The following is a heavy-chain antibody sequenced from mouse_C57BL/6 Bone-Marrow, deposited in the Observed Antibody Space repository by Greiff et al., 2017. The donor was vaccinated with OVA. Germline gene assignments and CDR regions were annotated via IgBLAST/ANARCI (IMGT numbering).Heavy chain of an antibody. CDR1: GFTFSSYT. CDR3: ARDGYYGAMDY. D-gene: IGHD2-3*01. V-gene: IGHV5-9*01. CDR2: ISGGGGNT. Sequence: EVMLVESGGGLVKPGGSLKLSCAASGFTFSSYTMSWVRQTPEKRLEWVATISGGGGNTYYPDSVKGRFTISRDNAKNTLYLQMSSLRSEDTALYYCARDGYYGAMDYWGQGTSVTVSS. J-gene: IGHJ4*01.